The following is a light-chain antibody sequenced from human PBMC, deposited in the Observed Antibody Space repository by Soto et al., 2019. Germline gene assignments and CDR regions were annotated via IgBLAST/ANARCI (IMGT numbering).Light chain of an antibody. J-gene: IGKJ1*01. CDR1: QSVNSRY. CDR3: QQYGSSLWK. V-gene: IGKV3-20*01. Sequence: EIVLTQSPGTLSLSPGERATLSCRASQSVNSRYLAWYQQKPGQAPRLLIYGASNRATGIPDRFSGSGSGTDFTLTISRLEPEDFAVYYCQQYGSSLWKFGQGTKVEIK. CDR2: GAS.